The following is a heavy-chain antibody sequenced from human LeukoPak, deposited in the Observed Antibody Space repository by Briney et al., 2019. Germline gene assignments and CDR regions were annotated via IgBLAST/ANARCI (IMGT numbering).Heavy chain of an antibody. Sequence: GGSLRLSCAASGFTFSSFGMHWVRQAPGKGLQWVAVISYDGTNKYYADSVEDRFTISRDNSKNTLYLQMNSLRADDTAVYSCAKESVAYYYYGMDVWGQGTTVTVSS. CDR1: GFTFSSFG. CDR2: ISYDGTNK. J-gene: IGHJ6*02. CDR3: AKESVAYYYYGMDV. V-gene: IGHV3-30*18.